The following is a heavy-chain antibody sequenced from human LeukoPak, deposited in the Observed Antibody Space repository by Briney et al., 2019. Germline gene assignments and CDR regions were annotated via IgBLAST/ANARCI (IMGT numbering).Heavy chain of an antibody. CDR1: GFTFSSYA. CDR3: AKAEGYDILTGLDY. J-gene: IGHJ4*02. V-gene: IGHV3-23*01. D-gene: IGHD3-9*01. CDR2: IGASGGST. Sequence: GGSLRLSCAPSGFTFSSYAMSWVRQAPGKGLEWVSGIGASGGSTYYADSVKGRFTISRDNSKNTLYLQMNSLRTEDTAVSYCAKAEGYDILTGLDYWGQGTLVTVSS.